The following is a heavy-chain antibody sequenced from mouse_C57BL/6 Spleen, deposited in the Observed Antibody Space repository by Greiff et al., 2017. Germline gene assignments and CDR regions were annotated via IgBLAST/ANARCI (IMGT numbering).Heavy chain of an antibody. Sequence: EVKLVESGGGLVQPGGSLKLSCAASGFTFSDYYMYWVRQTPEKRLEWVAYISNGGGSTYYPDTVKGRFTISRDNAKNTLYLQMSRLKSEDTAMYYCARHGVTTGFAYWGQGTLVTVSA. CDR2: ISNGGGST. J-gene: IGHJ3*01. D-gene: IGHD2-2*01. CDR3: ARHGVTTGFAY. CDR1: GFTFSDYY. V-gene: IGHV5-12*01.